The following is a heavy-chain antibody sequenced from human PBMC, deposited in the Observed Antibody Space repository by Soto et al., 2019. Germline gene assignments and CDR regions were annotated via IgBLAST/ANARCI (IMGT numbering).Heavy chain of an antibody. CDR1: GFTFSSYA. V-gene: IGHV3-23*01. J-gene: IGHJ4*02. CDR2: ISGSGGST. CDR3: AKDYTPMVTAGFDY. D-gene: IGHD5-18*01. Sequence: GGSLRLSCAASGFTFSSYAMSWARQAPGKGLEWVSAISGSGGSTYYADSVKGRFTISRDNSKNTLYLQMNSLRAEDTAVYYCAKDYTPMVTAGFDYWGQGTLVTGSS.